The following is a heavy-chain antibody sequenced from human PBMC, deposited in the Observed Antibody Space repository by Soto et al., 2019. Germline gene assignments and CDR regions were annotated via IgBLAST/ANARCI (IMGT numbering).Heavy chain of an antibody. CDR1: GFTFSSYG. V-gene: IGHV3-30*18. CDR3: AKDLYYYDSSGTFDY. J-gene: IGHJ4*02. D-gene: IGHD3-22*01. CDR2: ISYDGSNK. Sequence: QVQLVESGGGVVQPGRSLRLSCAASGFTFSSYGMHWVRQAPGKGLEWVAVISYDGSNKYYADSVKGRFTIYRDNSKNTLYLQINSLRAEETAVYYCAKDLYYYDSSGTFDYWCQGTLVTVSS.